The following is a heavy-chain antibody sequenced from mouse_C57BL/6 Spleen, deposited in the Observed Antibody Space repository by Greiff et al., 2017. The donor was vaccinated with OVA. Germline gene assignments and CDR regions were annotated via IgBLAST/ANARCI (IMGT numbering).Heavy chain of an antibody. CDR3: AREASGVDY. Sequence: EVKVVESGGGLVKPGGSLKLSCAASGFTFSSYAMSWVRQTPEKRLEWVATISDGGSYTYYPDNVKGRFTISRDNAKNNLYLQMSHLKSEDTAMYYCAREASGVDYWGQGTTLTVSS. V-gene: IGHV5-4*01. J-gene: IGHJ2*01. CDR1: GFTFSSYA. CDR2: ISDGGSYT. D-gene: IGHD3-1*01.